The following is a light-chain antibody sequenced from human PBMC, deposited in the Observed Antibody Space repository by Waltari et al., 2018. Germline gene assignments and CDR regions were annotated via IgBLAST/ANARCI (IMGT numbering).Light chain of an antibody. Sequence: DIQITQSTSSLSASVGDRVPITCQASQDIRNYLNWYQQKPGKAPKVLIYGASNLETGVPSRFSGSGSGTHFTFTISSLQPEDIATYYCQQYDNLLFTFGPGTKVDIK. CDR1: QDIRNY. J-gene: IGKJ3*01. CDR3: QQYDNLLFT. V-gene: IGKV1-33*01. CDR2: GAS.